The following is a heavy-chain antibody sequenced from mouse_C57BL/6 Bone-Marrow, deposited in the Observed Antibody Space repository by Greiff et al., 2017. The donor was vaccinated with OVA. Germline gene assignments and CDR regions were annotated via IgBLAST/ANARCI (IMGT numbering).Heavy chain of an antibody. CDR1: GFTFNTYA. Sequence: VQLKESGGGLVQPKGSLKLSCAASGFTFNTYAMHWVRQAPGKGLEWVARLRSKSSNYATYYADSVKDRFTISRYDSQSTLYLQMNKLKTEDTAMYYCVRDWDGYGDYWGQGTTLTVSS. V-gene: IGHV10-3*01. CDR3: VRDWDGYGDY. CDR2: LRSKSSNYAT. D-gene: IGHD2-2*01. J-gene: IGHJ2*01.